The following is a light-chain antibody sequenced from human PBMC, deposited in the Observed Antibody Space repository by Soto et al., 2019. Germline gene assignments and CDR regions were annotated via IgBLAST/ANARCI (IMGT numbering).Light chain of an antibody. CDR1: QSVLYSSNNNNY. J-gene: IGKJ1*01. Sequence: DIVMTQSPDSLAVSLGERATVNCKSSQSVLYSSNNNNYLAWYQQKPGQPPKLLIYWASTRESGVPDRFSGSGSGTDFTLTISSLQAEDVAVYYCQQYYSTPPTFCQGTKVEIK. CDR3: QQYYSTPPT. V-gene: IGKV4-1*01. CDR2: WAS.